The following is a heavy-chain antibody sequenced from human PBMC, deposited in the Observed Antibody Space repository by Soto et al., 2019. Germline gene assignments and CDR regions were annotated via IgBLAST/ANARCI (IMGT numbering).Heavy chain of an antibody. D-gene: IGHD5-12*01. V-gene: IGHV4-38-2*02. CDR3: ARDRLVATIRHYYYGMDV. Sequence: PSETLSLTCAVSGYSISSGYYWGWIRQPPGRGLEWIGSIYHSGSTYYNPSLKSRVTISVDTSKNQFSLKLSSVTAADTAVYYCARDRLVATIRHYYYGMDVWAKGPRSPSP. J-gene: IGHJ6*02. CDR1: GYSISSGYY. CDR2: IYHSGST.